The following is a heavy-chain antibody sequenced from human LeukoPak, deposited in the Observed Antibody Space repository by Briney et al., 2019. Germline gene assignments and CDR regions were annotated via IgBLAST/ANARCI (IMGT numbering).Heavy chain of an antibody. CDR2: INPNSGGT. Sequence: GASVKVSCKASGYTFTGYYMHWVRQAPGQGLEWMGWINPNSGGTNYAQKFQGRVTTARDTSISTAYMELSRLRSDDTAVYYCARFSSGWYFYYYMDVWGKGTTVTVSS. J-gene: IGHJ6*03. CDR1: GYTFTGYY. CDR3: ARFSSGWYFYYYMDV. V-gene: IGHV1-2*02. D-gene: IGHD6-19*01.